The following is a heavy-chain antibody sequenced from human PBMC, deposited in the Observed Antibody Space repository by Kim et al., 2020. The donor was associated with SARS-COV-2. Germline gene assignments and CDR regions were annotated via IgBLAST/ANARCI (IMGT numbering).Heavy chain of an antibody. CDR1: GFTFSSYA. CDR3: ARDRGLYGYVWGSYRPPGY. V-gene: IGHV3-30*04. D-gene: IGHD3-16*02. Sequence: GGSLRLSCAASGFTFSSYAMHWVRQAPGKGLEWVAVISYDGSNKYYADSVKGRFTISRDNSKNTLYLQMNSLRAEDTAVYYCARDRGLYGYVWGSYRPPGYWGQGTPVTVSS. J-gene: IGHJ4*02. CDR2: ISYDGSNK.